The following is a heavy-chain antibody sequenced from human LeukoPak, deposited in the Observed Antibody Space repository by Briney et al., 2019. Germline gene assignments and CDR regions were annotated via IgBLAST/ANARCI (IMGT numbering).Heavy chain of an antibody. D-gene: IGHD3-16*01. J-gene: IGHJ4*02. CDR2: IYYSGST. CDR3: SGSLGYFDY. Sequence: SETLSLTCTDSGGSINNYYCSWIRQPPGKGLEWIGYIYYSGSTNYNPSLKSRVTISVDTSKNQFSLKLSSVTAADTAVYYCSGSLGYFDYWGQGTLVTVSS. CDR1: GGSINNYY. V-gene: IGHV4-59*01.